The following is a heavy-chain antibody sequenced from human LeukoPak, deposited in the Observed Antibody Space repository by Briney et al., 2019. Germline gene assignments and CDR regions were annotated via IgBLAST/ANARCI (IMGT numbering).Heavy chain of an antibody. Sequence: GGSLPPSFAPHEFTVLNDAMNSVRQAPGKGLEWVSGISGSGGSTYYADSVKGPFTIPRDNSKNTLYLQMNNLRADGTAIYYCPDTGVYCSSSRCYFDGWGHGTLVTVSS. CDR2: ISGSGGST. V-gene: IGHV3-23*01. CDR1: EFTVLNDA. J-gene: IGHJ4*01. CDR3: PDTGVYCSSSRCYFDG. D-gene: IGHD2-15*01.